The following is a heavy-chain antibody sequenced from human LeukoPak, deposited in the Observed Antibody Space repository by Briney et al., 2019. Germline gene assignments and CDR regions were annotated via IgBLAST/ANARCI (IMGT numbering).Heavy chain of an antibody. D-gene: IGHD3-22*01. J-gene: IGHJ4*02. Sequence: SETLSLTCAVSGGSISSSNWWSWVRQPPGKGLERIGEIHQSGSTNYNPSLKSRVTISLDKSKNQFSLKLSSVTAADTAIYYCARREYYDSTGYFDYWGQGTLVTVSS. CDR3: ARREYYDSTGYFDY. V-gene: IGHV4-4*02. CDR1: GGSISSSNW. CDR2: IHQSGST.